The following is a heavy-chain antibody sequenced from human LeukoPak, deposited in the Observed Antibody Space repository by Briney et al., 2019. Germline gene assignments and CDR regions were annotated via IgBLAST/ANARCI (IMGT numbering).Heavy chain of an antibody. CDR3: CRYGGNQGNGFEI. CDR2: IRGRGTST. J-gene: IGHJ3*02. CDR1: GFTFTSSA. V-gene: IGHV3-23*01. D-gene: IGHD4-23*01. Sequence: PGGSLRLSCAASGFTFTSSAMSWVRQAPGKGLEWVSRIRGRGTSTNYADSVKGRFTISRDNSKNTLYLQMNSLRAEYTAVYYCCRYGGNQGNGFEITGQGAMVTVSS.